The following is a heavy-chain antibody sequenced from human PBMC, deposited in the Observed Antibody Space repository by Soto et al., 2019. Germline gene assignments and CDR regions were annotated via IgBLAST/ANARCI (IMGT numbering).Heavy chain of an antibody. CDR2: IYYSGST. Sequence: QVQLQESGPGLVKPSQTLSLTCIVSGGSISTGGYYWSWIRQHPGKGLECIGYIYYSGSTYYNPSLKSRVTIAVVTAMNQLSRKLSFVTAVDMVVYYCAANGDYYCSSGPKDFPHWGQGTLVTVSS. D-gene: IGHD3-22*01. CDR1: GGSISTGGYY. V-gene: IGHV4-31*03. J-gene: IGHJ1*01. CDR3: AANGDYYCSSGPKDFPH.